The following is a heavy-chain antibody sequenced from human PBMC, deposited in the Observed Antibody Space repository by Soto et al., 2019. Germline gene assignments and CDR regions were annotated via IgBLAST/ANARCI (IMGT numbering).Heavy chain of an antibody. D-gene: IGHD6-13*01. CDR2: IHHSGST. CDR1: GGSLSGYY. V-gene: IGHV4-34*01. Sequence: PSETLSLTCAVYGGSLSGYYWTWIRQPPGKGLEWTGEIHHSGSTNYSPSLKSRVTISVDTSKNQFSLRLSSITAADTAVYYCARLARSLHSCGGSNWYYFDYWGQGTLVTVYS. CDR3: ARLARSLHSCGGSNWYYFDY. J-gene: IGHJ4*02.